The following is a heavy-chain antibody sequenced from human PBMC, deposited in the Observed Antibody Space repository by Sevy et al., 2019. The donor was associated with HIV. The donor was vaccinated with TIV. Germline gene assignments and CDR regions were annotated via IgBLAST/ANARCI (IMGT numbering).Heavy chain of an antibody. CDR3: AREGGYTDQGMDV. CDR1: GFTFGNYD. CDR2: ISSDSSSI. D-gene: IGHD5-12*01. Sequence: GGSLRLSCAASGFTFGNYDMNWVRQAPGKGVEWVSYISSDSSSIYYADSVKGRLTISRDNAKNSLYVQMNRLRAEDTAVYYCAREGGYTDQGMDVWGQGTTVTVSS. J-gene: IGHJ6*02. V-gene: IGHV3-48*01.